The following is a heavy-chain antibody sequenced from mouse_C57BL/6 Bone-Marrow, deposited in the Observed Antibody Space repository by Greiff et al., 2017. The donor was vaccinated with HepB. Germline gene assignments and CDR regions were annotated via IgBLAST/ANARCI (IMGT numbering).Heavy chain of an antibody. V-gene: IGHV1-37*01. D-gene: IGHD2-2*01. Sequence: EVKLQQSGPELVKPGASVKISCKASGYSFTGYFMNWVKQSHGKSLEWIGRINPYNGDTFYNQKLKGKATLTVDKSSSTAHMELLSLTSEDFAVYYCARRVSTMVTTGGGYAMDYWGQGTSVTVSS. CDR3: ARRVSTMVTTGGGYAMDY. CDR1: GYSFTGYF. CDR2: INPYNGDT. J-gene: IGHJ4*01.